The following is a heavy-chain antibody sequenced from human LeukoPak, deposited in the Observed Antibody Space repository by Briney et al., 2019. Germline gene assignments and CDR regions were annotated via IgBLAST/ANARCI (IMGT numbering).Heavy chain of an antibody. CDR3: ARAGAADPFYYYYYMDV. Sequence: SETLSLTCTVSGGSISSYYWSWIRQPAGKGLEWIGRIYTSGSTSYNPSLKSRVTMSVDTSKNQFSLKLSSVTAADTAVYYCARAGAADPFYYYYYMDVWGKGTTVTVSS. V-gene: IGHV4-4*07. D-gene: IGHD6-25*01. J-gene: IGHJ6*03. CDR2: IYTSGST. CDR1: GGSISSYY.